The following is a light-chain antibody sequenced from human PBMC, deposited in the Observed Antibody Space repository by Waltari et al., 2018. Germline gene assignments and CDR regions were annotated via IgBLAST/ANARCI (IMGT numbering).Light chain of an antibody. CDR1: QSVRSY. J-gene: IGKJ4*01. CDR3: QQRSNWPLT. Sequence: ESVLTQSPATLSLSPGERATLSCRASQSVRSYLAWYQQKPGQAPRLLNYDASNRATGIPARFSGSGSGTDFTLTISSLEPEDVAVYYCQQRSNWPLTFGGGTKVEI. V-gene: IGKV3-11*01. CDR2: DAS.